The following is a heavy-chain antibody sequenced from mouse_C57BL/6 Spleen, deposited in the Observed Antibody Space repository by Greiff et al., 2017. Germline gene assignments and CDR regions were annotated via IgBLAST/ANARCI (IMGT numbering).Heavy chain of an antibody. Sequence: ESGPGLVKPSQSLSLTCSVTGYSITSGYYWNWIRQFPGNKLEWMGYISYYGSNNYNPSLKNRISITRDTSKNQFFLKLNSVTTEDTATXYCARDDGYDGDYWGQGTTLTVSS. CDR2: ISYYGSN. V-gene: IGHV3-6*01. J-gene: IGHJ2*01. D-gene: IGHD2-2*01. CDR3: ARDDGYDGDY. CDR1: GYSITSGYY.